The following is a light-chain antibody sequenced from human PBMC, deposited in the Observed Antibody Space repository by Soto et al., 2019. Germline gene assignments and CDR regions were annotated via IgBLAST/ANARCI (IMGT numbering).Light chain of an antibody. CDR1: QSVSSN. CDR2: AAS. Sequence: EIVLPQSPATLSVSPGERATLSCRASQSVSSNLAWYQQKPGQAPRLLIYAASTRATGIPARFSGSGSGTEFTLTITSLQSEDFAVYYCQQYNNWPLTFGGGTKVDIK. V-gene: IGKV3-15*01. CDR3: QQYNNWPLT. J-gene: IGKJ4*01.